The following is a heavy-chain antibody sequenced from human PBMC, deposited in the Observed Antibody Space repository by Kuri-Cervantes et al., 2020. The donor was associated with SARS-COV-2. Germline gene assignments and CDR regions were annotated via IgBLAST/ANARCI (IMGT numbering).Heavy chain of an antibody. CDR2: IWYDGSNK. D-gene: IGHD6-19*01. V-gene: IGHV3-33*01. Sequence: GGSLRLSFAASGFTFSSYGMHWVRQAPGKGLEWVAVIWYDGSNKYYEDSVKGRFTISRDNSKNTLYLQMNSLRAEDTAVYYCARAYSSGWYYYYGMDVWGQGTTVTVSS. CDR3: ARAYSSGWYYYYGMDV. J-gene: IGHJ6*02. CDR1: GFTFSSYG.